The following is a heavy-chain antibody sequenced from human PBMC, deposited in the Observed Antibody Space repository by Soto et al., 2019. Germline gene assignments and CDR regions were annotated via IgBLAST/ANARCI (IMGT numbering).Heavy chain of an antibody. CDR2: ISRDGSNE. CDR1: GFTFSSYV. J-gene: IGHJ4*02. D-gene: IGHD3-16*01. Sequence: PGGSLRLSCAASGFTFSSYVIHWVRQTPGKGLEWVAFISRDGSNEYYADSVKGRFTISRDNSKNTLYLHMNSLRAEDTAVYYWGRDDGGGGVCDFGSWGEGTRVTVS. V-gene: IGHV3-30*03. CDR3: GRDDGGGGVCDFGS.